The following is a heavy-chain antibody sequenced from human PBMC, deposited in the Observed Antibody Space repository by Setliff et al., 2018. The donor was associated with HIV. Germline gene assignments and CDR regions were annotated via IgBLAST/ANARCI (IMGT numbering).Heavy chain of an antibody. CDR1: GDSISSGNYY. CDR2: ITNTGAT. J-gene: IGHJ2*01. Sequence: TLSLTCTVSGDSISSGNYYWTWIRQPAGKALEWIGRITNTGATEYNPSLKSRVTVSVDTSQNQFSLKLTSVTAADTATYFCSRGPPFDRWGRGTLVTSPQ. CDR3: SRGPPFDR. V-gene: IGHV4-61*02.